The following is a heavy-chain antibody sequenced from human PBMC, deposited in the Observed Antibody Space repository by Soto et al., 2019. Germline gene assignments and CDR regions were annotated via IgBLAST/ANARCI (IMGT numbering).Heavy chain of an antibody. CDR1: GFTFSSYG. V-gene: IGHV3-33*01. D-gene: IGHD3-3*01. Sequence: RLSCAASGFTFSSYGMHWVRQAPGKGLEWVAVIWYDGSNKYYADSVKCRFTISRDNSKNTLYLQMNSLRDEDTAVYYCAREGITSACDIWGQGTRVPGS. CDR2: IWYDGSNK. CDR3: AREGITSACDI. J-gene: IGHJ3*02.